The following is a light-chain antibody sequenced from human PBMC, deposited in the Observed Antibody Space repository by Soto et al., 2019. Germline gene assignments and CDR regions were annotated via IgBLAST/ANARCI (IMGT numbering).Light chain of an antibody. CDR1: SSNIGSNY. CDR3: AAWDDSLKIVI. J-gene: IGLJ2*01. Sequence: QSVLTQPPSASGTPGQRVTMSCSGSSSNIGSNYVYWYQQLPGAAPKLLIYTSNQRPSGVPDRFSDSKSGTSASLAISGLRSEDEGDYYCAAWDDSLKIVIFGGGTQLT. V-gene: IGLV1-47*01. CDR2: TSN.